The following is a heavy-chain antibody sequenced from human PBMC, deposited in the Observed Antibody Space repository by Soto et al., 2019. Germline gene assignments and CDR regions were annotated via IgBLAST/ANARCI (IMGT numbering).Heavy chain of an antibody. V-gene: IGHV1-46*03. D-gene: IGHD2-2*01. Sequence: QVQLVQSGAEVKKPGASVKVSCKASGYTFTSYYMHWVRQAPGQGLEWMGIINPSGGSTSYAQKCRGRVTMTRDTSTSTVYMEQSSLRSEDTAVYYCASCTSCYGAYYYYYSMDVWGKGTTVTVSS. CDR2: INPSGGST. CDR3: ASCTSCYGAYYYYYSMDV. CDR1: GYTFTSYY. J-gene: IGHJ6*03.